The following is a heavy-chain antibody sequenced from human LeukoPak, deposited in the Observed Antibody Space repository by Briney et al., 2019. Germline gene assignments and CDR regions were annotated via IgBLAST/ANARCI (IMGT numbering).Heavy chain of an antibody. V-gene: IGHV4-31*03. Sequence: PSETLSLTCTVSGGSISRGGYYWSWVRQHPGRGLEWIGYIFYSGSNYYNPSLKSRVTISVDTSKNQFSLKLSSVTAADTAVYYCARGSYYDFWSGYYPPRSWFDPWGQGTLVTVSS. CDR1: GGSISRGGYY. J-gene: IGHJ5*02. CDR2: IFYSGSN. CDR3: ARGSYYDFWSGYYPPRSWFDP. D-gene: IGHD3-3*01.